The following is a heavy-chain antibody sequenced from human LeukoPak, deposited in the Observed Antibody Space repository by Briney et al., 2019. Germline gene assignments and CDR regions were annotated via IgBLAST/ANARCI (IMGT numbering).Heavy chain of an antibody. V-gene: IGHV3-21*04. D-gene: IGHD6-19*01. CDR2: ISGSSKHR. Sequence: PGGSLRLSCAASGFTFTSYSMNWVRQAPGKGLEWVSSISGSSKHRYYADSVKGRFTISRDNAKNSLYLQMNSLRAEDTALYYCARDRSGWGGGPDYWGQGTLVTVSS. CDR1: GFTFTSYS. CDR3: ARDRSGWGGGPDY. J-gene: IGHJ4*02.